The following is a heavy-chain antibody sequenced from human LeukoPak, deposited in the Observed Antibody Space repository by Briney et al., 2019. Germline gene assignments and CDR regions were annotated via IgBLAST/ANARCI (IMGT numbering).Heavy chain of an antibody. CDR1: GFTFEDYA. Sequence: GGSLRLSCAASGFTFEDYAMHWVRQAPGKGLEWVSGISWNSGSIGCADSVKGRFTISRDNAKNSLYLQMNSLRAEDTALYYCAKDASWILNDAFDIWGQGTMVTVSS. D-gene: IGHD5-12*01. CDR2: ISWNSGSI. V-gene: IGHV3-9*01. J-gene: IGHJ3*02. CDR3: AKDASWILNDAFDI.